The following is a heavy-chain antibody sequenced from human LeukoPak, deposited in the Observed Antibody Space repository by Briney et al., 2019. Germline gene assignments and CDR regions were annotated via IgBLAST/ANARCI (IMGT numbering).Heavy chain of an antibody. V-gene: IGHV3-30*02. CDR1: GFTFSSYG. J-gene: IGHJ6*02. CDR2: IRYDGSNK. CDR3: ARDYGSRYGMDV. Sequence: GGSLRLSCAASGFTFSSYGMHWVRQAPGKGLEWVAFIRYDGSNKYYADSVKGRFTISRDNSKDTLYLQMNSLRAEDTAVYYCARDYGSRYGMDVWGQGTTVTVSS. D-gene: IGHD3-10*01.